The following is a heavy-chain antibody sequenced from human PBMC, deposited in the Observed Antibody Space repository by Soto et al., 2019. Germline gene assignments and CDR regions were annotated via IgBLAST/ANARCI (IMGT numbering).Heavy chain of an antibody. CDR2: ISSSGTTT. CDR3: AREMQGGYTGSGAYSYYFDY. J-gene: IGHJ4*02. Sequence: PGGSLRLSCAVSGFTFRSSEMNWVRQAPGKGLEWVSYISSSGTTTHYADSVGGRFTISRDNAMHSLHLQMSSLRAEDTAVYDCAREMQGGYTGSGAYSYYFDYWGQGTLVTVSS. D-gene: IGHD3-10*01. CDR1: GFTFRSSE. V-gene: IGHV3-48*03.